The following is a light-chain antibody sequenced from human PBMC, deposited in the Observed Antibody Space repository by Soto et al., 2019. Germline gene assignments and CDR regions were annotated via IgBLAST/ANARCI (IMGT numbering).Light chain of an antibody. CDR2: GAS. CDR3: QQTYSSSVYT. V-gene: IGKV3-20*01. CDR1: QSVSSTY. J-gene: IGKJ2*01. Sequence: EIVLTQSPGTLSLSPGERATLSCRASQSVSSTYLGWYQQKPGQAPRLLISGASNRATGIPDRFSGSGSGTDFTLTISRLAPEDFAVYYCQQTYSSSVYTFGQGTKVEIK.